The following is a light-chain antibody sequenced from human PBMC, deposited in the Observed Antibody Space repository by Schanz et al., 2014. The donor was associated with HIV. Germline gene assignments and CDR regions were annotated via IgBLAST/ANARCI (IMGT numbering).Light chain of an antibody. CDR1: SSDVGSYNY. CDR2: DVT. CDR3: SSYTSSSTVL. J-gene: IGLJ2*01. Sequence: QSALTQPRSVSGSPGQSVTISCTGTSSDVGSYNYVSWYQQRPGKAPKLMIYDVTKRPSGVPDRFSGSKSDKTASLTISGLQAEDETDYYCSSYTSSSTVLFGGGTKLTVL. V-gene: IGLV2-11*01.